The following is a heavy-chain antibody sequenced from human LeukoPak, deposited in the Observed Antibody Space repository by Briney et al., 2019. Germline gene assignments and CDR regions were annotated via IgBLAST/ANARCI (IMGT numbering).Heavy chain of an antibody. D-gene: IGHD2-2*01. CDR1: GDSVSSTSVA. V-gene: IGHV6-1*01. CDR3: ARRLTQYDCSDP. CDR2: TFYRSKWYN. Sequence: SQTLSLTCAISGDSVSSTSVAWNWIRQSPSRGLEWLGRTFYRSKWYNDYAVSVRGRITVNPDTSKNQFSLHLNSVTPEDTAVYYCARRLTQYDCSDPWGQGILVTVSS. J-gene: IGHJ5*02.